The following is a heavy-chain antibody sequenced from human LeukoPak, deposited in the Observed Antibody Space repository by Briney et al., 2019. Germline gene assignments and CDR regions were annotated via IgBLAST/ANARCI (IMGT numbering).Heavy chain of an antibody. Sequence: ASVKVSCKASGYTFTSYYMHWVRQAPGQGLEWMGIINPSGGSTSYAQKFQGRVTMTRDTSTSTVYMELSSLRSEDTAVYYCARLPITIFGPTKYFQHWGQGTLVTVSS. V-gene: IGHV1-46*01. CDR1: GYTFTSYY. CDR2: INPSGGST. CDR3: ARLPITIFGPTKYFQH. D-gene: IGHD3-3*01. J-gene: IGHJ1*01.